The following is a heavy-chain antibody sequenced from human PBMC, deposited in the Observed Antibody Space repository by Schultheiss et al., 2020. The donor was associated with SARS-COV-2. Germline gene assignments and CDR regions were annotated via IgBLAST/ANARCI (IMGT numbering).Heavy chain of an antibody. Sequence: GESLKISCAASGFTFSSYGMHWVRQAPGKGLEWVANIKQDGSEKYYVDSVKGRFTISRDNSKNTLYLQMNSLRAEDTAVYYCALNSSSWYRDYYYYYMDVWGKGTTVTVSS. V-gene: IGHV3-7*03. D-gene: IGHD6-13*01. CDR3: ALNSSSWYRDYYYYYMDV. J-gene: IGHJ6*03. CDR2: IKQDGSEK. CDR1: GFTFSSYG.